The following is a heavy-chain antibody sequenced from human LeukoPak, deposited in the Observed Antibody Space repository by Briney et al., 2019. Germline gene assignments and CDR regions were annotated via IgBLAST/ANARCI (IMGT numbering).Heavy chain of an antibody. CDR3: ARVTGYMVEDYFDS. D-gene: IGHD6-13*01. V-gene: IGHV4-61*02. CDR2: IYTSGST. CDR1: GGSISSGSYY. Sequence: SETLSLTCTVSGGSISSGSYYWSWIRQPAGTGLEWIGRIYTSGSTNYNPSLKSRVTISVDTSKNRFSLRLRSVTAADTAVYYCARVTGYMVEDYFDSWGQGTLVTVSS. J-gene: IGHJ4*02.